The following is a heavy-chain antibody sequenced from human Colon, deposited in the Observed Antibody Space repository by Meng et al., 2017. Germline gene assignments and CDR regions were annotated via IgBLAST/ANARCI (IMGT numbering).Heavy chain of an antibody. D-gene: IGHD1-26*01. CDR1: GDSFNSPDYY. Sequence: QLQWPVPDLVEPSQPLSLTCTVSGDSFNSPDYYWSWIRQPPENGLEWIGYIYYSGSTYYNPSLKSRVSISGDTSNKPFSLKLTSVTAADTAVYYCARSPYSGSALPFFDYWGQGSLVTVSS. V-gene: IGHV4-30-4*01. J-gene: IGHJ4*02. CDR2: IYYSGST. CDR3: ARSPYSGSALPFFDY.